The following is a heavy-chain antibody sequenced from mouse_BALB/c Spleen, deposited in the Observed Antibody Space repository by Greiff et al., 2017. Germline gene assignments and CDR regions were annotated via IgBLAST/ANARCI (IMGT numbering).Heavy chain of an antibody. V-gene: IGHV6-6*02. J-gene: IGHJ3*01. D-gene: IGHD2-4*01. Sequence: DVKLQESGGGLVQPGGSMKLSCVASGFTFSNYWMNWVRQSPEKGLEWVAEIRLKSNNYATHYAESVKGRFTISRDDSKSSVYLQMNNLRAEDTGIYYCTRSTMITTFAYWGQGTLVTVSA. CDR1: GFTFSNYW. CDR3: TRSTMITTFAY. CDR2: IRLKSNNYAT.